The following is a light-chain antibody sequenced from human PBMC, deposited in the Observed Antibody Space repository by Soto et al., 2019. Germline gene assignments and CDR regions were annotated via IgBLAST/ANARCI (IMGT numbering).Light chain of an antibody. CDR2: AAA. CDR1: QSISSY. CDR3: HQSYRTLT. V-gene: IGKV1-39*01. J-gene: IGKJ5*01. Sequence: DIQMTQSPSSLSASVGDRVTITCRASQSISSYLNWYQQKPGKAPKLLIYAAASLQSGVPSSFSGGGSGTDFTLTISRLQPEDFATYFLHQSYRTLTFGQGTRLEIK.